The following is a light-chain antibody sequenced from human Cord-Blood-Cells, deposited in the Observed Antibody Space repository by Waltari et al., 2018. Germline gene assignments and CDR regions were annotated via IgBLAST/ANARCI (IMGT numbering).Light chain of an antibody. V-gene: IGKV4-1*01. CDR3: QQYYSTPRWT. CDR2: WAS. Sequence: DIVMTQSPDSLAVSLGERATINCKSSQSVLYSSNNKNYLAWYQQKPGQPPKLLIYWASTRGTGVPDRFSGSGSGTDFTLTISSLKAEDVAVYYCQQYYSTPRWTFGQRTKVEIK. CDR1: QSVLYSSNNKNY. J-gene: IGKJ1*01.